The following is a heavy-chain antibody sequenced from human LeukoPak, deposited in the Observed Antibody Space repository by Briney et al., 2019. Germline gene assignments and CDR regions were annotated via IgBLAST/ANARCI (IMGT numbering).Heavy chain of an antibody. D-gene: IGHD3-22*01. Sequence: SQTLSLTCTVSGGSVSSGSYYWSWIRQPAGKGLEWIGRIYTSGSTNYNPSLKSRVTISVDTSKNQFSLKLSSVTAADTAVYYCARAYYYDSSGYYSIFDYWGQGTLVTVSS. CDR3: ARAYYYDSSGYYSIFDY. V-gene: IGHV4-61*02. CDR2: IYTSGST. J-gene: IGHJ4*02. CDR1: GGSVSSGSYY.